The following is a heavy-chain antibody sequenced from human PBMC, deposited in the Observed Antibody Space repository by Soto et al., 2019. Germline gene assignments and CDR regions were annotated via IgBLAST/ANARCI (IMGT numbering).Heavy chain of an antibody. V-gene: IGHV3-30-3*01. J-gene: IGHJ6*02. CDR2: ISYDGSNK. CDR1: GFTFSIYA. CDR3: ARDLGIGAADFYYYYGMDV. Sequence: GGSLRLSCAASGFTFSIYAMHWVRHAPGKGLEWVAVISYDGSNKYYADSVKGRFTISRDNSKNTLYLQMNSLRAEDTAVYYCARDLGIGAADFYYYYGMDVWGQGTTVTVSS. D-gene: IGHD6-13*01.